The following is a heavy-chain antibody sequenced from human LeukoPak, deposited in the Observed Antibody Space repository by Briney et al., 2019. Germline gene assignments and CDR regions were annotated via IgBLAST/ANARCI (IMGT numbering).Heavy chain of an antibody. Sequence: PGGSLRLSCAASGFIFSSYGMHWVRQAPGKGLEWVAFIRHDGSNKYYADSVKGRFTISRDNSKNTLYLQMNSLREEDTAVYYCARGPEVQTGDAFDIWGQGTMVTVSS. CDR1: GFIFSSYG. D-gene: IGHD1-14*01. J-gene: IGHJ3*02. CDR3: ARGPEVQTGDAFDI. CDR2: IRHDGSNK. V-gene: IGHV3-30*02.